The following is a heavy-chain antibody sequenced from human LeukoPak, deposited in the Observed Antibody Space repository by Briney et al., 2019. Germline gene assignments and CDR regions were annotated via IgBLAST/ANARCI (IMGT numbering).Heavy chain of an antibody. Sequence: GVSLRLSCAASGFTFSAYAMAWVRQAPGKGLEWVSTIYDDNTYYADSVKGRFAISTDNSKNTLYLQMNSLRVEDTAVYFCAARKVRGVWFYLDYWSQGTLVTVSS. V-gene: IGHV3-23*01. CDR3: AARKVRGVWFYLDY. CDR2: IYDDNT. CDR1: GFTFSAYA. D-gene: IGHD3-10*01. J-gene: IGHJ4*02.